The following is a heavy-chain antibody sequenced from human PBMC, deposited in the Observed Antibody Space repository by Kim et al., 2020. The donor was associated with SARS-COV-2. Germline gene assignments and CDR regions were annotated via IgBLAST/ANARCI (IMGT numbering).Heavy chain of an antibody. Sequence: SVKVSCKASGGTFSSYAISWVRQAPGQGLEWMGGIIPIFGTANYAQKFQGRVTITADESTSTAYMELSSLRSEDTAVYYCARETIAAAGTLSEYHWFDPWGQGTLVTVSS. D-gene: IGHD6-13*01. CDR3: ARETIAAAGTLSEYHWFDP. CDR2: IIPIFGTA. CDR1: GGTFSSYA. J-gene: IGHJ5*02. V-gene: IGHV1-69*13.